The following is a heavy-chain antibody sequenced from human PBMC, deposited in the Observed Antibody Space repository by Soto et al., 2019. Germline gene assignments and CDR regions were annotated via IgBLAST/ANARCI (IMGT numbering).Heavy chain of an antibody. D-gene: IGHD5-12*01. J-gene: IGHJ6*02. CDR1: GYTFSNFS. CDR3: GGAPRRRGYSEGLDV. CDR2: ISALNGDR. V-gene: IGHV1-18*04. Sequence: ASVKVFCKASGYTFSNFSISWVRPAPGQGLEWMGWISALNGDRIYAQKFRGRVTLTTDTYPSIAYMEVRILTSDDTAVYYCGGAPRRRGYSEGLDVWG.